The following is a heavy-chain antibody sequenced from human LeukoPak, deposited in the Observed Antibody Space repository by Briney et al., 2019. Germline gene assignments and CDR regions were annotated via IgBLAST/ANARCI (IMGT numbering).Heavy chain of an antibody. Sequence: ASVKVSCKASGYTSTSYDINWVRQATGQGLEWMGWMNPNSGNTGYAQKFQGRVTMTRNTSISTAYMELSSLRSEDTAVYYCARARVRGNWFDPWGQGTLVTVSS. D-gene: IGHD2-2*01. CDR3: ARARVRGNWFDP. J-gene: IGHJ5*02. CDR2: MNPNSGNT. V-gene: IGHV1-8*01. CDR1: GYTSTSYD.